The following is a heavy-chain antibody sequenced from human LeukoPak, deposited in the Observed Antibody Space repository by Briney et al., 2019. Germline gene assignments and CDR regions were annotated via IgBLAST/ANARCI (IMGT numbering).Heavy chain of an antibody. CDR2: IYYSGST. CDR3: ARAHRGSRYFDWLHFDY. CDR1: GGSISSYY. Sequence: TPSETLSLTCTVSGGSISSYYWSWIRQPPGKGLEWIGYIYYSGSTNYNPSLKSRVTISVDTSKNQFSLKLSSVTAADTAVYYCARAHRGSRYFDWLHFDYWGQGTLVTVSS. D-gene: IGHD3-9*01. J-gene: IGHJ4*02. V-gene: IGHV4-59*01.